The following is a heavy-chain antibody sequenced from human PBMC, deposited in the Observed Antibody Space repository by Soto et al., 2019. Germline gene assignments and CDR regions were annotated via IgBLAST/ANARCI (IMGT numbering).Heavy chain of an antibody. V-gene: IGHV1-69*13. D-gene: IGHD2-21*02. Sequence: GASEKVSCRASGGTFSSYAISWVRQAPGQGLEWMGGIIPIFGTASYAQKFQGRVTITADESTSTAYMELSSLRSEDTAVYYCARHTGVTEFDYWGQGTLVTVSS. CDR1: GGTFSSYA. CDR2: IIPIFGTA. CDR3: ARHTGVTEFDY. J-gene: IGHJ4*02.